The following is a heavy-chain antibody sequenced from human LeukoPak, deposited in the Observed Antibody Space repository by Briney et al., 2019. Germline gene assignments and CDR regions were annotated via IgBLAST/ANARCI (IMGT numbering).Heavy chain of an antibody. V-gene: IGHV1-69*13. CDR3: AMSQEECSSVSCCQYSFDY. CDR2: IIPNFGTA. D-gene: IGHD2-15*01. J-gene: IGHJ4*02. Sequence: EASVKVSCKASGGTFSSYAISWVRQAPGQGLEWMVGIIPNFGTANYAQNFLSRGTITADEYTSKAYIELTNQRSEDTAVHDCAMSQEECSSVSCCQYSFDYWGEGTLVTVSS. CDR1: GGTFSSYA.